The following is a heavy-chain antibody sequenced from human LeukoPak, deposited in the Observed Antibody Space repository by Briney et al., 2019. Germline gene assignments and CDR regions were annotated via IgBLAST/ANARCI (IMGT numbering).Heavy chain of an antibody. CDR3: ARAIRSALDY. D-gene: IGHD2-2*02. Sequence: SETLSLTCSVSDYSISSGYYWGWIRQPPGKGLEWIGSIYHSGSTYCNPSLKSRVTISVDTSKNQYSLKLSSVTAADTAVYYCARAIRSALDYWGQGTLVTVSS. CDR2: IYHSGST. V-gene: IGHV4-38-2*02. CDR1: DYSISSGYY. J-gene: IGHJ4*02.